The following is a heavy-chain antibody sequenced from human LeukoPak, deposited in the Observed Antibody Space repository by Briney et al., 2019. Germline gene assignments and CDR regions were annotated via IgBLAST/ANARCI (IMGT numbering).Heavy chain of an antibody. CDR1: GFTFGDYA. Sequence: GGSLRLSCTASGFTFGDYAMSWVRQAPGKGLEWVGFLRSKAYGGTTEYAASVKGRFTISRDDSKSIAYLQMNSLKTEDTAVYYCTRVFDWLFSFDYWGQGTLVTVSS. CDR3: TRVFDWLFSFDY. V-gene: IGHV3-49*04. CDR2: LRSKAYGGTT. D-gene: IGHD3-9*01. J-gene: IGHJ4*02.